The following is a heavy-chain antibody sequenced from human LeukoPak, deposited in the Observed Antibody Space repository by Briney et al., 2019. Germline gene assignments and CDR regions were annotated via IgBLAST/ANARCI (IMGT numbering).Heavy chain of an antibody. V-gene: IGHV3-33*06. CDR2: IWDDGSNK. CDR3: AKDRSAYYYDSSGPKDY. J-gene: IGHJ4*02. CDR1: GFTFSSYG. Sequence: GGSLRLSCAASGFTFSSYGMHWVRQAPGKGLEWVAVIWDDGSNKYYADSVKGRFTISRDNSKNTLYLQMNSLRAEDTAVYYCAKDRSAYYYDSSGPKDYWGQGTLVTVSS. D-gene: IGHD3-22*01.